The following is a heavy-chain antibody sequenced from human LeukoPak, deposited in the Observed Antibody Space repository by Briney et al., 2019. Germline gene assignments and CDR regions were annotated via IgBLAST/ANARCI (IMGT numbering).Heavy chain of an antibody. CDR3: ARVNNWNYGDAFDI. CDR2: FYYSGST. V-gene: IGHV4-39*07. D-gene: IGHD1-7*01. J-gene: IGHJ3*02. CDR1: GGSISSSSYY. Sequence: PSETLSLTCTVSGGSISSSSYYWGWIRQPPGKGLEWIGSFYYSGSTYYNPSLRSRVTISVDTSKNQFSLKLSSVTAADTAVYYCARVNNWNYGDAFDIWGQGTMVTVSS.